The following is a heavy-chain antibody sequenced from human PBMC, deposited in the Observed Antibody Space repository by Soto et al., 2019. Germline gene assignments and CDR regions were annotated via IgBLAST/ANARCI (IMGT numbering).Heavy chain of an antibody. D-gene: IGHD3-3*01. CDR2: ISTDNGNT. J-gene: IGHJ6*02. V-gene: IGHV1-18*01. CDR1: GYTFTNSG. CDR3: ARDQGITTFGVYSMYYYGMDV. Sequence: QVELVKSGAEVKKPGASVKVSCKASGYTFTNSGISWVRQAPGQGLEWMGWISTDNGNTNYAQHLQGRVSMTTDTTTSTAYIDLRSLRSDDTAGYYCARDQGITTFGVYSMYYYGMDVWGQGTTVTVSS.